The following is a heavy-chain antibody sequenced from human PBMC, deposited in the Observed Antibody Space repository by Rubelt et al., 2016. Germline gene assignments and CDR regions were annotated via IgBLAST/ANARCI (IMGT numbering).Heavy chain of an antibody. CDR2: ISSSSSYI. V-gene: IGHV3-21*01. CDR3: VKGRVEGPTYYYDSSGYEFDY. D-gene: IGHD3-22*01. Sequence: PGKGLEWVSSISSSSSYIYYADSVKGRFTISRDNSKNTLYLQMSSLRAEDTAVYYCVKGRVEGPTYYYDSSGYEFDYWGQGTLVTVSS. J-gene: IGHJ4*02.